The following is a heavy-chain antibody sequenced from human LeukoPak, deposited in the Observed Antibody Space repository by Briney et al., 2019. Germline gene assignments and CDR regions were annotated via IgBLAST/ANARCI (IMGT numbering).Heavy chain of an antibody. CDR3: ARDVRTHEYSSSSGHWFDP. D-gene: IGHD6-6*01. CDR2: IILIFGTA. CDR1: GGTFSSYA. J-gene: IGHJ5*02. V-gene: IGHV1-69*05. Sequence: SVKVSCKASGGTFSSYAISWVRQAPGQGLEWMGGIILIFGTANYAQKFQGRVTITTDESTSTAYMELSSLRSEDTAVYYCARDVRTHEYSSSSGHWFDPWGQGTLVTVSS.